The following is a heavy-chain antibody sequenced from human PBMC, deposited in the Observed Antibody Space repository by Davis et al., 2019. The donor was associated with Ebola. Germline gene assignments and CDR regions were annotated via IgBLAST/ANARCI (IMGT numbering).Heavy chain of an antibody. CDR2: ISSSSSYI. V-gene: IGHV3-11*05. CDR3: AREGAMEGGDGMDV. CDR1: GFTFSDHY. D-gene: IGHD5-18*01. Sequence: GESLKISCAASGFTFSDHYMSWIRQAPGKGLEWVSSISSSSSYIYYADSVKGRFTISRDNSKNTLYLQMNSLRAEDTAVYYCAREGAMEGGDGMDVWGQGTTVIVSS. J-gene: IGHJ6*02.